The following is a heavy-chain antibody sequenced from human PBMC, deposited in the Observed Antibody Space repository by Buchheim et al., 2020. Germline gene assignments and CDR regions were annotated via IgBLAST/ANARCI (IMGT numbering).Heavy chain of an antibody. CDR1: GFTFSSYG. CDR3: AKDRGPRLQYGMDV. Sequence: QVQLVESGGGVVQPGRSLRLSCAASGFTFSSYGMHWVRQAPGKGLEWVAVISYDGSNKYYADSVKGRFTISRDNSKNTLYLQMNSLRAEDTAVYYCAKDRGPRLQYGMDVWGQGTT. CDR2: ISYDGSNK. D-gene: IGHD4-11*01. J-gene: IGHJ6*02. V-gene: IGHV3-30*18.